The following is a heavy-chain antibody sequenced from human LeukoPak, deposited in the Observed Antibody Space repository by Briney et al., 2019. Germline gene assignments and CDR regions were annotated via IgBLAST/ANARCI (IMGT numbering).Heavy chain of an antibody. J-gene: IGHJ4*02. CDR1: EFTFSHFA. D-gene: IGHD5-24*01. CDR2: VSSHGNDG. CDR3: TRDAYNFNDFDY. V-gene: IGHV3-30*01. Sequence: GGSLRLSCAVSEFTFSHFAMHWVRQAPGKGLEWVAVVSSHGNDGYYADSVKGRFTISRDNSKNTLYLQIDSLRAEDTAIYYCTRDAYNFNDFDYWGRGTLVTVSS.